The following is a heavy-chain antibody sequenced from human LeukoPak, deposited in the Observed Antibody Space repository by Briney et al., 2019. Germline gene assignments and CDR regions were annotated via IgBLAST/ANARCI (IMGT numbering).Heavy chain of an antibody. J-gene: IGHJ4*02. CDR3: ARDMYYYDSSGYSPPGFDY. CDR1: GYTFTSYG. CDR2: INPNSGGT. D-gene: IGHD3-22*01. V-gene: IGHV1-2*02. Sequence: GASVKVSCKASGYTFTSYGISWVRQAPGQGLEWMGWINPNSGGTNYAQKFQGRVTMTRDTSISTAYMELSRLRSEDTAVYYCARDMYYYDSSGYSPPGFDYWGQGTLVTVSS.